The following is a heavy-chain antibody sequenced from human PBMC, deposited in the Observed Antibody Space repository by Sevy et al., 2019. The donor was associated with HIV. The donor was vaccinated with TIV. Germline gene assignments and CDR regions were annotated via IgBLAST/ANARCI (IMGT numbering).Heavy chain of an antibody. CDR1: GFTFSSYD. V-gene: IGHV3-13*01. CDR2: IGTAGDT. D-gene: IGHD3-16*01. CDR3: ARNTGGAFDI. Sequence: GGSLRLSCAASGFTFSSYDMHWVRQATGKGLEWVSAIGTAGDTYYPGAVKVRFTVSRENARNSLYLQMNSLRAGDTAVYYCARNTGGAFDIWGQGTMVTVSS. J-gene: IGHJ3*02.